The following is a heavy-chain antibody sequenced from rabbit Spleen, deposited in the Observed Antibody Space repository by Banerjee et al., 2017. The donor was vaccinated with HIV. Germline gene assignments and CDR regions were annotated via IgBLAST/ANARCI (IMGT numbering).Heavy chain of an antibody. J-gene: IGHJ6*01. CDR3: ARDTGSSFSTYGMDL. V-gene: IGHV1S45*01. CDR1: GFSFDSGYW. Sequence: EESGGGLVQPEGSLTLTCTASGFSFDSGYWICWVRQAPGKGLEWIACIGSGDGSTYYASWAKGRFTISKTSSTTVTLQMTSLTVADTATYFCARDTGSSFSTYGMDLWGPGTLVTVS. CDR2: IGSGDGST. D-gene: IGHD8-1*01.